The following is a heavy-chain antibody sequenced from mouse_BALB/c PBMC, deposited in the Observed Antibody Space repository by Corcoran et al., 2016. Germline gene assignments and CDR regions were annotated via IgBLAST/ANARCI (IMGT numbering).Heavy chain of an antibody. D-gene: IGHD1-3*01. V-gene: IGHV1S136*01. CDR2: INPYNDGT. Sequence: EVQLQKYGPELVKPGASVKMSCKASGYTFTSYVMHWVKKKPGQGREWIGYINPYNDGTKYNEKLKGKATLTSDKSSSTAYMELSSLTSEDSAVYYCATFNSNYFDYWGQGTTLTVSS. J-gene: IGHJ2*01. CDR3: ATFNSNYFDY. CDR1: GYTFTSYV.